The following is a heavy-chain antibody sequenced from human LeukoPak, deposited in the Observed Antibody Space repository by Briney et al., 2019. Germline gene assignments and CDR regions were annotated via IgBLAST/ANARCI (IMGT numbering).Heavy chain of an antibody. V-gene: IGHV3-23*01. J-gene: IGHJ5*02. CDR2: ISGSGDST. D-gene: IGHD4-17*01. CDR1: GFTFSSYA. CDR3: AKARYGDYVRWFDP. Sequence: PGGSLRLSCAASGFTFSSYAMSWVRQAPGKGLEWVSAISGSGDSTYYADSVKGRFTISRDNSKNTLYLQTNSLRAEDTAVYYCAKARYGDYVRWFDPWGQGTLVTVSS.